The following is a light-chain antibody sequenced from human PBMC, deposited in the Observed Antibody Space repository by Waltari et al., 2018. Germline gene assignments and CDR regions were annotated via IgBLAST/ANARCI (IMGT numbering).Light chain of an antibody. Sequence: QSVLTQPPSVSGAPGQRVTISCTGSSSNIGAGYDVHWYQQLPGTAPNLLIYGRSKRPSGVPDRVSGSKSGTSASLASTGLQAEDEADYYCQSDDSSLSGRVFGGGTKLTVL. J-gene: IGLJ3*02. CDR2: GRS. V-gene: IGLV1-40*01. CDR1: SSNIGAGYD. CDR3: QSDDSSLSGRV.